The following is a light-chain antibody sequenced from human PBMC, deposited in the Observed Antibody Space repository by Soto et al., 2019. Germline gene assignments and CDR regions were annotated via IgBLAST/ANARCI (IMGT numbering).Light chain of an antibody. J-gene: IGKJ1*01. CDR2: GAS. Sequence: EIVLTQSPGTLSLSPGERATLSCRASQSVSSSYLAWYQQKPGQAPRLLIYGASSRATGIPARFSGSGSVTDFTLTISSLETEDLAVCYCQHRSNWPSWTFGAGTKVEIK. CDR3: QHRSNWPSWT. CDR1: QSVSSSY. V-gene: IGKV3D-20*02.